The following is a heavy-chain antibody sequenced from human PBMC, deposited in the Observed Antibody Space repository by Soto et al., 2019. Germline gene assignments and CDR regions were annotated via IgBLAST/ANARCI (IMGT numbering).Heavy chain of an antibody. Sequence: QVQLAQSAAEVKKPGASVKVSCKASGYSFTSYGITWVRQAPGQGLGWMGWISAYNGNTKYAQNLQDRVTLTTDTPTNTAYIELRSLTSDDPAVYYFPRETSGTYSTLALWARGPLVTVPP. V-gene: IGHV1-18*01. CDR2: ISAYNGNT. J-gene: IGHJ2*01. D-gene: IGHD3-10*01. CDR1: GYSFTSYG. CDR3: PRETSGTYSTLAL.